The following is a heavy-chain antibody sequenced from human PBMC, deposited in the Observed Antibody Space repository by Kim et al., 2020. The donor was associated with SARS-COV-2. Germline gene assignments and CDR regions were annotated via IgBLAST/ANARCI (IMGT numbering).Heavy chain of an antibody. V-gene: IGHV3-11*01. J-gene: IGHJ6*02. CDR1: GFTFSDYY. Sequence: GGSLRLSCAASGFTFSDYYMSWIRQAPGKGLEWVSYISSSGSTIYYADSVKGRFTISRDNAKNSLYLRMNSLRAEDMAVYYCARDSTPPGGPDYYYGMDVWGQGTTVTVSS. CDR3: ARDSTPPGGPDYYYGMDV. D-gene: IGHD3-10*01. CDR2: ISSSGSTI.